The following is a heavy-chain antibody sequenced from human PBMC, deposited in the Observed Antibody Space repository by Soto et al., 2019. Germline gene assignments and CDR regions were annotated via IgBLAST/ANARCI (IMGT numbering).Heavy chain of an antibody. CDR3: AREESYDFVFDY. CDR1: GGSISSYY. Sequence: PSETLSLTCTVSGGSISSYYWSWIRQPPGKGLEWIGYIYYSGSTNYNPSLKSRVTISVDTSKNQFSLKLSSVTAADTAVYYCAREESYDFVFDYWGQGTLVTVSS. CDR2: IYYSGST. J-gene: IGHJ4*02. V-gene: IGHV4-59*01. D-gene: IGHD5-12*01.